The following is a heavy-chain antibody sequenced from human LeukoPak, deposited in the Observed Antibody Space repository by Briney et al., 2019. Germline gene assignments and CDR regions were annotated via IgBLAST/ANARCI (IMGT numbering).Heavy chain of an antibody. J-gene: IGHJ3*02. CDR2: ITPFNGNT. CDR3: ARGGIAAADDDAFDI. CDR1: GYTFTYRY. D-gene: IGHD6-13*01. V-gene: IGHV1-45*02. Sequence: GSSVKVSCKASGYTFTYRYLHWVRQAPGQALEWMGWITPFNGNTNYAQKFQDRVTITRDRSMSTAYMELGSLRSEDTAMYYCARGGIAAADDDAFDIWGQGTMVTVSS.